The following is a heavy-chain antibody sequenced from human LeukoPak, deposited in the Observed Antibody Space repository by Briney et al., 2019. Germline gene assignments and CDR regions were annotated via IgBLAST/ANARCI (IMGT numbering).Heavy chain of an antibody. CDR2: INPNSGGT. CDR1: GYTFTGCY. CDR3: ARVVSPQYSSSAHDAFDI. Sequence: ASVKVSCKASGYTFTGCYMHWVRQAPGQGLEWMGWINPNSGGTNYAQKFQGRVTMTRDTSISTAYMELSRLRSDDTAVYYCARVVSPQYSSSAHDAFDIWGQGTMVTVSS. V-gene: IGHV1-2*02. D-gene: IGHD6-6*01. J-gene: IGHJ3*02.